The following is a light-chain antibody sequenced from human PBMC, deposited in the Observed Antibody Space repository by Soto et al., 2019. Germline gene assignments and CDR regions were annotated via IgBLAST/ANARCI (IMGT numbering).Light chain of an antibody. CDR3: CAYAGSYTLV. J-gene: IGLJ2*01. CDR1: GSDVGAYKY. Sequence: QSALTQPRSVSGSPGQSVTISCTGTGSDVGAYKYVPWYQQNPGKAPKLMIYDVSERPSGVPDRFSGSKSGNMASLTISGLQAEDEADYYCCAYAGSYTLVFGGGTKVTVL. CDR2: DVS. V-gene: IGLV2-11*01.